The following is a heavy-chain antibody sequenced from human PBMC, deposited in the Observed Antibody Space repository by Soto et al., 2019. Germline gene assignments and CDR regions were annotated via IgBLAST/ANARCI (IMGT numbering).Heavy chain of an antibody. CDR3: AKPGLRFLEWLSHMDV. CDR2: ISGSGGST. J-gene: IGHJ6*02. V-gene: IGHV3-23*01. CDR1: GFTFSSYA. D-gene: IGHD3-3*01. Sequence: PGGSLRLSCAASGFTFSSYAMSWVRQAPGKGLEWVSAISGSGGSTYYADSVKGRFTISRDNSKNTLYLQMNSLRAEDTAVYYCAKPGLRFLEWLSHMDVWGQGTMVTVSS.